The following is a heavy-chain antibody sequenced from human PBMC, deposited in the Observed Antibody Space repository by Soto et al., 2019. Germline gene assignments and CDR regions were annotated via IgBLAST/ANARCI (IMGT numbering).Heavy chain of an antibody. CDR1: GGSISGHY. V-gene: IGHV4-59*11. CDR3: ARVGCSGWSPDY. CDR2: IFYSGST. J-gene: IGHJ4*02. Sequence: SETLSLTCSVSGGSISGHYWTWIRQSPGKGLEWIGYIFYSGSTNYNPSLKSRGTISVDTPKNQLSLQMSSVTDADTAVYFCARVGCSGWSPDYWGRGHLVTVSS. D-gene: IGHD6-19*01.